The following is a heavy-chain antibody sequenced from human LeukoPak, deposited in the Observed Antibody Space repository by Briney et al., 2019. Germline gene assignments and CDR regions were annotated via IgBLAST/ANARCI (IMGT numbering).Heavy chain of an antibody. D-gene: IGHD3-10*01. CDR3: AGSYYGVLAIVDPLRSDY. V-gene: IGHV1-2*02. CDR1: GYTFTGYY. CDR2: INPNSGGK. J-gene: IGHJ4*02. Sequence: ASVKVSWMASGYTFTGYYMHRVRQPPGQGVEWMGWINPNSGGKNYAQKFQGKVTMTRYTSMSTAYMELSRLRSDATARDYCAGSYYGVLAIVDPLRSDYWGQGTLVTVSS.